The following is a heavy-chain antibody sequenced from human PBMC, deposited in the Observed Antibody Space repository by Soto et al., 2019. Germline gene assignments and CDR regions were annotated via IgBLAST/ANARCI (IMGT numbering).Heavy chain of an antibody. V-gene: IGHV3-30*04. D-gene: IGHD3-9*01. CDR3: ARDLNGGYSDLRFDP. Sequence: ESGGGVVQPGRSLRLSCAASGFTLSRYAMQWVRQAPGKGLEWLAVISFDGYNKFYADSVKGRFTISRDNSKNTLYLQMSSLRTDDTAVYYSARDLNGGYSDLRFDPWGQGTLVSVSS. CDR2: ISFDGYNK. CDR1: GFTLSRYA. J-gene: IGHJ5*02.